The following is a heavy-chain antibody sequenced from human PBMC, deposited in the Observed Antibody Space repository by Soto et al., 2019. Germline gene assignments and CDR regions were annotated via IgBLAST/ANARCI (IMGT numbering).Heavy chain of an antibody. V-gene: IGHV1-18*01. CDR3: AREVTHRHNWNDLGFDY. Sequence: QVQLVQSGAEVKKPGASVKVSCKASGYTFTSYGISWVRQAPGQGLEWMGWISAYNGNTNYAQKLQGRVTMTTDTSTSTAYMELRSLRSDDTAVYYCAREVTHRHNWNDLGFDYWGQGTLVTVSS. J-gene: IGHJ4*02. CDR1: GYTFTSYG. CDR2: ISAYNGNT. D-gene: IGHD1-1*01.